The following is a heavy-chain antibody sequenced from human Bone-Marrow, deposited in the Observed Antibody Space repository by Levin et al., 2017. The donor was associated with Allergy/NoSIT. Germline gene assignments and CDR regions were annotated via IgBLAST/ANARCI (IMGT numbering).Heavy chain of an antibody. CDR1: GYTFTSYY. CDR3: ARAAGCSSTSCYNYYYYGMDV. J-gene: IGHJ6*02. V-gene: IGHV1-46*01. Sequence: ASVKVSCKASGYTFTSYYMHWVRQAPGQGLEWMGIINPSGGSTSYAQKFQGRVTMTRDTSTSTVYMELSSLRSEDTAVYYCARAAGCSSTSCYNYYYYGMDVWGQGTTVTVSS. D-gene: IGHD2-2*02. CDR2: INPSGGST.